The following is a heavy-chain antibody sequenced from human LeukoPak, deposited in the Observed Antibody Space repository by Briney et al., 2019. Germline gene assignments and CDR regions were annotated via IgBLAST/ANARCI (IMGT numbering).Heavy chain of an antibody. CDR2: MNPNSGNT. CDR3: ARGYCSSTSCRGGWFDP. CDR1: GYTFTRYD. Sequence: ASVKVSCNASGYTFTRYDINWVRQATGQGLEWMGWMNPNSGNTGYAQQFQGRVTITRNTSISTAYMELSSLRSEDTAVYYCARGYCSSTSCRGGWFDPWGQGTLVTVSS. D-gene: IGHD2-2*01. J-gene: IGHJ5*02. V-gene: IGHV1-8*03.